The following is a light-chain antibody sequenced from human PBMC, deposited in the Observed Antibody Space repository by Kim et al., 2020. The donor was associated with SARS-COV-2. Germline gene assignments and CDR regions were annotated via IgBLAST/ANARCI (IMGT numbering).Light chain of an antibody. CDR2: DAS. Sequence: DIQMTQSPSTLSASVVDRVTITCRASQSISSWLAWYQQKPGKAPKLLIYDASSLESGVPSRFSGSGSGTEFTLTISSLQPDDVATYYCQQYNSYPFTFGPGTKVDIK. V-gene: IGKV1-5*01. CDR3: QQYNSYPFT. CDR1: QSISSW. J-gene: IGKJ3*01.